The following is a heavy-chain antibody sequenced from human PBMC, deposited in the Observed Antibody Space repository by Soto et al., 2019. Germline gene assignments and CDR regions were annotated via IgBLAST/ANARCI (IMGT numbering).Heavy chain of an antibody. V-gene: IGHV1-69*02. CDR1: GGTFSSYT. D-gene: IGHD2-15*01. J-gene: IGHJ2*01. CDR3: ARPPRGNLLYFDL. CDR2: IIPILGIA. Sequence: QVQLVQSGAEVKKPGSSVKVSCKASGGTFSSYTISWVRQAPGQGLEWMGRIIPILGIANYAQKFQGRVTMTEDKSTSTAYMELSSLRSEDTAVYYCARPPRGNLLYFDLWGRGTLVTVSS.